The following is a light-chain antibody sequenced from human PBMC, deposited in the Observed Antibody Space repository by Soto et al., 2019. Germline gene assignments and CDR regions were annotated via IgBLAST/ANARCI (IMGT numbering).Light chain of an antibody. CDR3: QQYGSSLPWT. J-gene: IGKJ1*01. Sequence: EIVLTQSPGTLSLSPGERATLSCRASQSVSSSYLAWYQQKPVQAPRLLIYGASSRATGIPDRFSGSGSGTDFTLTISRLEPEDFAVYYCQQYGSSLPWTFGQGTKVEIK. V-gene: IGKV3-20*01. CDR1: QSVSSSY. CDR2: GAS.